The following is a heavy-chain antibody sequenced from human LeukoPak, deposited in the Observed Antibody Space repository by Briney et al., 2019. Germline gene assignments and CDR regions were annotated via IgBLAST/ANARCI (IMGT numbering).Heavy chain of an antibody. CDR1: GGAFSGYY. D-gene: IGHD5-24*01. V-gene: IGHV4-34*01. Sequence: SETLSLTCAVYGGAFSGYYWCGICHRPGQGKEWIGEINHSGSTNCRPSLKSRVTISINTSKNQFSPKLSSVTAAATAVCYCAIASLNLLDGYNYGYYYYYMDVWGKGTTVTVSS. CDR3: AIASLNLLDGYNYGYYYYYMDV. J-gene: IGHJ6*03. CDR2: INHSGST.